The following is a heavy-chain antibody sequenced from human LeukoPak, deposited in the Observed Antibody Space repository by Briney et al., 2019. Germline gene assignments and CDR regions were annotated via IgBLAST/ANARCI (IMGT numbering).Heavy chain of an antibody. D-gene: IGHD3-9*01. CDR1: GYSISSGYY. CDR3: ARAPDYDILTGYYKGLFDY. V-gene: IGHV4-38-2*01. J-gene: IGHJ4*02. Sequence: SETLSLTCAVSGYSISSGYYWGWIRQPPGKGLEWIGSIYHSGSTYYNPSLKSRVTISVDTSKNQFSLKLSSVTAADAAVYYCARAPDYDILTGYYKGLFDYWGQGTLVTVSS. CDR2: IYHSGST.